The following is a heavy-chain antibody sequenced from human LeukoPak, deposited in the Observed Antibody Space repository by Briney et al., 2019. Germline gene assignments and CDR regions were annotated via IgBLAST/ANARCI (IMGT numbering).Heavy chain of an antibody. J-gene: IGHJ3*02. D-gene: IGHD5-12*01. CDR3: ARPSGYSGYDYAFDI. CDR1: GFTVSSNY. CDR2: IYSGGST. V-gene: IGHV3-66*01. Sequence: HAGGSLRLSCAASGFTVSSNYMSWVRQAPGKGLEGVSVIYSGGSTYYADSVKGRFTISRDNSKNTLYLQMNSLRAEDTAVYYCARPSGYSGYDYAFDIWGQGTMVTVSS.